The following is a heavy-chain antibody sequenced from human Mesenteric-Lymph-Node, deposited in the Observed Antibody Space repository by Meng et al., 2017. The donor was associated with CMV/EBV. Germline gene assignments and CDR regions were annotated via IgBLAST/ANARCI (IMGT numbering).Heavy chain of an antibody. Sequence: QGPLKQWGEGLLNPSETLSLTCAVYGGSFSGYYWSWIRQPPGKGLEWIGEINHSGSTNYNPSLKSRVTISVDTSKNQFSLKLSSVTAADTAVYYCARHQRWLKSEGGFNYWGQGTLVTVSS. V-gene: IGHV4-34*01. J-gene: IGHJ4*02. CDR1: GGSFSGYY. D-gene: IGHD4-23*01. CDR2: INHSGST. CDR3: ARHQRWLKSEGGFNY.